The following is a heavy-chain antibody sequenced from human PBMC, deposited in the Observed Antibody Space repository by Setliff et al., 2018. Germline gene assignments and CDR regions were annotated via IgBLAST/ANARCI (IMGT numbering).Heavy chain of an antibody. CDR2: IKQDGSEK. V-gene: IGHV3-7*01. D-gene: IGHD3-16*01. Sequence: GGSLRLSCAASGFTFSSYGMHWVRQAPGKGLEWVANIKQDGSEKYYVDSVKGRFTISRENAKNSLYLQMNSLRAEDTAVYYCARDGGEYWGQGTLVTVSS. J-gene: IGHJ4*02. CDR3: ARDGGEY. CDR1: GFTFSSYG.